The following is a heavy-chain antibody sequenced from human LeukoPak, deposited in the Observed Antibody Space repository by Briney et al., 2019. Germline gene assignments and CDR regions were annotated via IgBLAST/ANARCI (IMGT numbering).Heavy chain of an antibody. CDR2: IIPIFGTA. J-gene: IGHJ5*02. CDR1: GGTFSSYA. Sequence: SVKVSCKATGGTFSSYAISWVRQAPGQGLEWMGGIIPIFGTANYAQKFQGRVTITADESTSTAYMELSSLRSEDTAVYYCARALIVVVPAATHNWFDPWGQGTLVTVSS. V-gene: IGHV1-69*13. CDR3: ARALIVVVPAATHNWFDP. D-gene: IGHD2-2*01.